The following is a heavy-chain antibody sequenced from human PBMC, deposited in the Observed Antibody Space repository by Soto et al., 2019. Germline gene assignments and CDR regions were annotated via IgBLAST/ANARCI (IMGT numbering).Heavy chain of an antibody. Sequence: GASVKVSCKASGYSFTSQYMHWVRQAPGKELEWMGTIYPGDGNVAYAQKFQGSLTITKDTSKNQVVLSLTNMDPVDTGTYYCVHFNEDTGHYRVGVDTWGQGTLVTVSS. CDR1: GYSFTSQY. V-gene: IGHV1-46*01. CDR3: VHFNEDTGHYRVGVDT. CDR2: IYPGDGNV. D-gene: IGHD2-8*02. J-gene: IGHJ5*02.